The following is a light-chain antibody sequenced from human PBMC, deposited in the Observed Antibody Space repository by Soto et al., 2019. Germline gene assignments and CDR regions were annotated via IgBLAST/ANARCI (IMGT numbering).Light chain of an antibody. CDR1: QSIATY. Sequence: DIQMTQSPSSLSASVGDRVIISCRASQSIATYLNWFQQKPGKAPELLIYAASTLQSGVPSTFSGSGSGTDFTLTISRLQPEDIATYYCQQSYSTPRTFGQGTKLEIK. V-gene: IGKV1-39*01. CDR2: AAS. CDR3: QQSYSTPRT. J-gene: IGKJ2*01.